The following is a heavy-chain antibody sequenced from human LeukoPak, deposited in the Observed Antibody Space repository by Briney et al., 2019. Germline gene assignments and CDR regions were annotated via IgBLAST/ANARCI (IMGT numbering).Heavy chain of an antibody. J-gene: IGHJ4*02. D-gene: IGHD3-10*01. CDR2: IYNSGST. CDR1: GGSISSYY. CDR3: AVSGYGSTDS. Sequence: SETLSLTCTVSGGSISSYYWSWIRQPPGKGLEWIGYIYNSGSTNYNPSLKSRVTISVDTSKNQFSLKMTAVTAADTAVYYCAVSGYGSTDSWGRGTLVTVSS. V-gene: IGHV4-59*01.